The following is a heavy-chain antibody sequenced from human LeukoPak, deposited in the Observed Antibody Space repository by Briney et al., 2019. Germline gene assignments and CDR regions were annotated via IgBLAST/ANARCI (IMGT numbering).Heavy chain of an antibody. J-gene: IGHJ6*03. V-gene: IGHV4-61*01. D-gene: IGHD5-18*01. CDR2: IYYSGST. CDR3: ARTTEGGYTYGYFYYYYMDV. Sequence: SETLSLTCTVSGGSISSSSYYWSWIRQPPGKGLEWIGYIYYSGSTNYNPSLKSRVTISVDTSKNQFSLKLTSVTAADTAVYYCARTTEGGYTYGYFYYYYMDVWGKGTTVTISS. CDR1: GGSISSSSYY.